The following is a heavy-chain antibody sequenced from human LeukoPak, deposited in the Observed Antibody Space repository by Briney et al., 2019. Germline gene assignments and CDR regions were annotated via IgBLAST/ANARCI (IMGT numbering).Heavy chain of an antibody. J-gene: IGHJ5*02. D-gene: IGHD6-19*01. CDR2: ISGTGDRT. Sequence: GGSLRLSCAASGFTFSSSAMSWVRQAPGKGLEWVSTISGTGDRTYYADSVKGRFTISRDNSKNTLFLHMNSLRAEDTAVYYCAKVGHSSGWSWFDPWGQGTLVTVSS. V-gene: IGHV3-23*01. CDR3: AKVGHSSGWSWFDP. CDR1: GFTFSSSA.